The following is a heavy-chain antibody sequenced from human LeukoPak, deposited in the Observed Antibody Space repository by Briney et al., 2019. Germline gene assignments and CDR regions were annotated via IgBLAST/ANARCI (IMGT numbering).Heavy chain of an antibody. J-gene: IGHJ5*02. CDR1: GGSISSSSYY. D-gene: IGHD2-2*01. CDR2: IYYSGST. Sequence: SETLSLTCTVSGGSISSSSYYWGWIRQPPGKGLEWIGSIYYSGSTYYNPSLKSRVTISVDTSKNQFSLKLSSVTAADTAVYYCARHEGPAAIGIRYNWFDPWGQGTLVTVSS. CDR3: ARHEGPAAIGIRYNWFDP. V-gene: IGHV4-39*01.